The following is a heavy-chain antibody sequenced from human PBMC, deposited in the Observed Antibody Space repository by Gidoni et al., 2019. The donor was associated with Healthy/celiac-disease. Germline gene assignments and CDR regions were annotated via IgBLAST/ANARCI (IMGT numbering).Heavy chain of an antibody. CDR3: AKDGKWNDYGVPSYFDY. Sequence: EVQLLESGGGLVQPGGSLRLSCAASGFTFSSYAMSWVRQAPGKGLEWVSAISGSGGSTYYADSVKGRFTISRDNSKNTLYLQMNSLRAEDTAVYYCAKDGKWNDYGVPSYFDYWGQGTLVTVSS. J-gene: IGHJ4*02. CDR1: GFTFSSYA. V-gene: IGHV3-23*01. D-gene: IGHD4-17*01. CDR2: ISGSGGST.